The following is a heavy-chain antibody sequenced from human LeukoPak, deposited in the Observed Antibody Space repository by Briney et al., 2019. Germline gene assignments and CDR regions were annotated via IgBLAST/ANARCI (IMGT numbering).Heavy chain of an antibody. CDR1: GYTSTSYD. V-gene: IGHV1-8*01. CDR2: MNPNSGNT. J-gene: IGHJ4*02. D-gene: IGHD3-22*01. Sequence: SVKVSCKASGYTSTSYDINWVRQATGQGLEWMGWMNPNSGNTGYAQKFQGRVTMTRNTSISTAYMELSSLRSEDTAVYYCARGGRSTYYYDSSGYYGCDYWGQGTLVTVSS. CDR3: ARGGRSTYYYDSSGYYGCDY.